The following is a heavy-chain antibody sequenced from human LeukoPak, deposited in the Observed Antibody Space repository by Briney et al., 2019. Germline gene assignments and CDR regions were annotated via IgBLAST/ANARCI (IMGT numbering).Heavy chain of an antibody. D-gene: IGHD2-2*02. J-gene: IGHJ6*02. CDR3: AGGYCSSTSCYNGYYYGMDV. CDR2: ISYDGSNK. Sequence: GGSLRLSCAASGFTFSSYAMHWVRQAPGKGLEWVAVISYDGSNKYYADSVKGRFTISRDNSKNTLYLQMNSLRAEDTAVYYSAGGYCSSTSCYNGYYYGMDVWGQGTTVTVSS. CDR1: GFTFSSYA. V-gene: IGHV3-30-3*01.